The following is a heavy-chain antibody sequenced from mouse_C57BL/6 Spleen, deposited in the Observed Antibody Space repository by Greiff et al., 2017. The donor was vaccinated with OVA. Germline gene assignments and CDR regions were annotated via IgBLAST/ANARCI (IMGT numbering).Heavy chain of an antibody. CDR3: ALQDYDY. D-gene: IGHD2-4*01. V-gene: IGHV1-26*01. Sequence: EVKLQQSGPELVKPGASVKISCKASGYTFTDYYMNWVKQSHGKSLEWIGDINPNNGGTSYNQKFKGKATLTVDKSSSTAYMELRSLTSEDSAVYYCALQDYDYWGQGTLVTVSA. J-gene: IGHJ3*01. CDR2: INPNNGGT. CDR1: GYTFTDYY.